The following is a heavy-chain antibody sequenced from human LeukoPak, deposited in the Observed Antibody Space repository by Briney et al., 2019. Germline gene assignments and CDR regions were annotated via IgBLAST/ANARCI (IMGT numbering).Heavy chain of an antibody. D-gene: IGHD3-10*01. Sequence: ASVKVSCKASGYTFTNYGISWVRQAPGQGFKWMGWFSGSNGRTKYAQKFQGRVTMTTDPSTNTAYMELRSLRSDDTAVYYCARVAPHRRLAVSGLVYFYYWGQGTVVTVSS. CDR2: FSGSNGRT. J-gene: IGHJ4*02. CDR3: ARVAPHRRLAVSGLVYFYY. V-gene: IGHV1-18*01. CDR1: GYTFTNYG.